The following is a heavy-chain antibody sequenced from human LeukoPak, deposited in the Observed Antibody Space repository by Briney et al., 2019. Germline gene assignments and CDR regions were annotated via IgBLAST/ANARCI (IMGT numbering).Heavy chain of an antibody. D-gene: IGHD3-22*01. CDR3: ARVGNYYDSSGNYYREYYFDY. CDR1: GGTLSSYA. V-gene: IGHV1-69*13. Sequence: SVKVSCKASGGTLSSYAISWVRQAPGQGLEWMGGIIPIFGTANYAQKFQGRVTITADESTSTAYMELSSLRSEDTAVYYCARVGNYYDSSGNYYREYYFDYWGQGTLVTVSS. CDR2: IIPIFGTA. J-gene: IGHJ4*02.